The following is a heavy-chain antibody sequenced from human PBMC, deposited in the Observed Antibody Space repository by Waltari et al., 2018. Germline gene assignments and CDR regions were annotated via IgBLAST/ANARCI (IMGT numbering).Heavy chain of an antibody. J-gene: IGHJ4*02. CDR1: GFTVGSNY. D-gene: IGHD6-13*01. CDR3: ARSGGSSWYWASYFDY. CDR2: IYSGGST. V-gene: IGHV3-53*01. Sequence: EVQLVESGGGLIQPGGSLRLSCAASGFTVGSNYMLWVRQAPGKGLEWVSVIYSGGSTYYADSVKGRFTISRDNSKNTLYLQMNSLRAEDTAVYYCARSGGSSWYWASYFDYWGQGTLVTVSS.